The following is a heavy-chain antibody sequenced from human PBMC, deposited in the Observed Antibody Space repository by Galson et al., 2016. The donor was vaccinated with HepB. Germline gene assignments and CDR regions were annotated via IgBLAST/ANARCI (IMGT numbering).Heavy chain of an antibody. D-gene: IGHD6-19*01. CDR3: ARDKGVAVALRWFEY. Sequence: SETLSLTCTVSGGSIGNQYWSWIRQSPGKGLEWIGYVYHSGTTNYNPSLESRVTMSVDTSTNQIFLNLRSVTAADTAAYYCARDKGVAVALRWFEYWGQGTLVTVSS. CDR1: GGSIGNQY. J-gene: IGHJ5*01. CDR2: VYHSGTT. V-gene: IGHV4-59*11.